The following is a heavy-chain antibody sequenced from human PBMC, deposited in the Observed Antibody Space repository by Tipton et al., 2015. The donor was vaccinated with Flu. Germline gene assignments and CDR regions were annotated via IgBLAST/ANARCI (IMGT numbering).Heavy chain of an antibody. CDR3: ARDRSYSGYDY. J-gene: IGHJ4*02. CDR1: GGSISSYY. V-gene: IGHV4-59*01. Sequence: LRLSCTVSGGSISSYYWSWIRQPPGKGLEWIGYIYYRGSTNYNPSLKSRVTISVDTSKNQFSLKLSSVTAADTAVYYCARDRSYSGYDYWGQGTLVTVSS. D-gene: IGHD5-12*01. CDR2: IYYRGST.